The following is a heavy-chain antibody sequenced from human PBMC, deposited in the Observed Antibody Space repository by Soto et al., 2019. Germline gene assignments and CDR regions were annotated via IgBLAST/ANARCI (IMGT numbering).Heavy chain of an antibody. J-gene: IGHJ6*02. CDR3: VRITMVRGVIGYYGMDV. V-gene: IGHV1-18*04. Sequence: ASVKVSCKASGYTFTSYGISWVRQAPGQGLEWMGWISAYNGNTNYAQKLQGRVTMTTDTSTSTAYMELRSLRSDDTAVYCCVRITMVRGVIGYYGMDVWGQGTTVTVSS. D-gene: IGHD3-10*01. CDR2: ISAYNGNT. CDR1: GYTFTSYG.